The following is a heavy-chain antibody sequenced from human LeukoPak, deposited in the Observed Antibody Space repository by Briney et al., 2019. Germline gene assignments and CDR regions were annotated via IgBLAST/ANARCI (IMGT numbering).Heavy chain of an antibody. Sequence: SETLSLTCTVSGGSTTSSYWSWIRQPPGRGLEWIGYIYYSGSINYNPSLKGRVTISLDTSKNQFSLKLSSVTAADTAVYYCARRGDSGFFYAMDVWGQGTTVTVSS. CDR1: GGSTTSSY. V-gene: IGHV4-59*08. CDR2: IYYSGSI. J-gene: IGHJ6*01. CDR3: ARRGDSGFFYAMDV. D-gene: IGHD2-21*01.